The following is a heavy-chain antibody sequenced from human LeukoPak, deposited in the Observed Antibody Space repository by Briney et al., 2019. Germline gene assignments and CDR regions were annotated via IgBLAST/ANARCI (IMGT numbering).Heavy chain of an antibody. CDR2: IKSKTDGGTT. V-gene: IGHV3-15*01. D-gene: IGHD1-26*01. J-gene: IGHJ1*01. CDR1: GFTFSNAW. CDR3: TTESCELLQTTYFQH. Sequence: GGSLRLSCAASGFTFSNAWMSWVRQAPGKGLEWVGRIKSKTDGGTTDYAAPVKGRFTISRDDSKNTLYLQMNSLKTEDTAVYYCTTESCELLQTTYFQHWGQGTLVTVSS.